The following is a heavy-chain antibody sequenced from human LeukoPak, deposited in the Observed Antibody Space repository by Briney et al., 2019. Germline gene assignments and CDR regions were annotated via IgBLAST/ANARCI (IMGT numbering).Heavy chain of an antibody. D-gene: IGHD2/OR15-2a*01. Sequence: GGSLRLSCAASGFTFSSYWMSWVRQAPGKGLEWVAKIKQDGSEKYYVDSVKGRFTLSRDNAKNSLYLQMNSLRAEDTAVYYCARGPTRANSSDYWGQGTLVTVTS. V-gene: IGHV3-7*01. CDR1: GFTFSSYW. J-gene: IGHJ4*02. CDR2: IKQDGSEK. CDR3: ARGPTRANSSDY.